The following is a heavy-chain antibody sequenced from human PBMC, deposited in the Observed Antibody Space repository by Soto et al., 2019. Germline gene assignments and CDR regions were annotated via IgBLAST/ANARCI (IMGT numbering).Heavy chain of an antibody. CDR3: ASILGGIFAY. V-gene: IGHV1-69*06. CDR2: IMPISDST. CDR1: GGSFSSYS. J-gene: IGHJ4*02. D-gene: IGHD3-3*01. Sequence: QVQLVQSGAELKKPGSSVKVSCKASGGSFSSYSISWVRQAPGQGLEWMGGIMPISDSTKYAQNFQDRVTITADRSTGTAYMGMRSLISDDPAVYYCASILGGIFAYWGQGTLVTVSS.